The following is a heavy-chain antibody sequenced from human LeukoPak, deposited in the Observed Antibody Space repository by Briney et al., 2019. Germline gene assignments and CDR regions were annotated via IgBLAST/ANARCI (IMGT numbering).Heavy chain of an antibody. CDR3: ARLGSYWGLDY. CDR2: IYYSGST. CDR1: GGSISSYY. Sequence: SETLSLTCTVSGGSISSYYWSWIRQPPGKGLGWIGYIYYSGSTNYNPSLKSRDTISVDTSKNQFSLKLSSVTAADTAVYYCARLGSYWGLDYWGRGTLVTVSS. J-gene: IGHJ4*02. V-gene: IGHV4-59*01. D-gene: IGHD1-26*01.